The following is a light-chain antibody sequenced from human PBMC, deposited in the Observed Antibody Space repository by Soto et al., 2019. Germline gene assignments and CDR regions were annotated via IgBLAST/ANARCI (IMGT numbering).Light chain of an antibody. CDR2: WAS. CDR3: QQYYKTPFT. J-gene: IGKJ3*01. V-gene: IGKV4-1*01. Sequence: DIVMTQSPDSLAVSLGERASINCRSNQSILYSSNEKNYLAWYQQKPGQPPKLLIYWASSRESGVPARFTSGGSGTEFTLTISRLQPEDVAVYYCQQYYKTPFTFGPGTIVDIK. CDR1: QSILYSSNEKNY.